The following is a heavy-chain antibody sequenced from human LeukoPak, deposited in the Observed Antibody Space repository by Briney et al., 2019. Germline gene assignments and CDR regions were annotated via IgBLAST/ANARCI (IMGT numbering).Heavy chain of an antibody. CDR3: ASENIAVAGRFDY. Sequence: SETLSLTCAVYGGSFSGYYWSWIRQPPGKGLEWIGEINHSGSTNYNPSLKSRVTISVDTSKNQFSLKLSSVTAADTAVYYCASENIAVAGRFDYWGQGALVTVSS. CDR1: GGSFSGYY. J-gene: IGHJ4*02. CDR2: INHSGST. V-gene: IGHV4-34*01. D-gene: IGHD6-19*01.